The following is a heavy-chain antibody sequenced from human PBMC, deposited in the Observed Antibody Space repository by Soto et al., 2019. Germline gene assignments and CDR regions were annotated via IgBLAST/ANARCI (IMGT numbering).Heavy chain of an antibody. Sequence: GESLKISCKGSGYSFTSYWISWVRQMPGKGLEWMGRIDPSDSYTNYSPSFQGHVTISADKSISTAYLQWSSLKASDTAMYYCARLGVGDYYDSSGLRENYWGQGAVVTVSS. V-gene: IGHV5-10-1*01. CDR1: GYSFTSYW. D-gene: IGHD3-22*01. CDR3: ARLGVGDYYDSSGLRENY. CDR2: IDPSDSYT. J-gene: IGHJ4*02.